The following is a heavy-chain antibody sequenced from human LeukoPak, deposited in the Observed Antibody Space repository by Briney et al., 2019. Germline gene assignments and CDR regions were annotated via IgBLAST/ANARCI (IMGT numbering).Heavy chain of an antibody. CDR3: ARAPMYYYGSGSYYDY. Sequence: ASVKVSCKASGGTFSSYAISWVRQAPGQGLEWMGGIIPIFGTANYAQKFQGRVTITADESTSTAYMELSSLRSEDTAVYYCARAPMYYYGSGSYYDYWGQGTLVTVSS. D-gene: IGHD3-10*01. J-gene: IGHJ4*02. V-gene: IGHV1-69*01. CDR2: IIPIFGTA. CDR1: GGTFSSYA.